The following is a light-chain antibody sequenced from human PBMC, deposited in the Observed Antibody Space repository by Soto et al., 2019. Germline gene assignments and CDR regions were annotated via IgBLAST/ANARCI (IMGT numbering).Light chain of an antibody. Sequence: AIQMTQSPSSLSASVGDRVTITCRASQGIRNDLGWYQQKPGKAPKLLIYAASSLQSGVPSRFSGSESGTDFTLTISILQPEDFATYYCLQDYNYPRTFGQGTKVEIK. CDR2: AAS. V-gene: IGKV1-6*01. CDR1: QGIRND. CDR3: LQDYNYPRT. J-gene: IGKJ1*01.